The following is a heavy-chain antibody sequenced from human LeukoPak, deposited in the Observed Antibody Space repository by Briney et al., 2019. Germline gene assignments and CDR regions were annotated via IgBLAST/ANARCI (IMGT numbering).Heavy chain of an antibody. J-gene: IGHJ5*02. CDR2: IYPGDSDT. CDR1: GYRFTSYW. CDR3: ARGFTEDIQFDP. Sequence: GESLKISCKGSGYRFTSYWIGWVRQMPGKGMEWMGIIYPGDSDTRYSPSFQGQVTITADKSISTAYLQWSSLKASDTVMYYCARGFTEDIQFDPWGQGTLVTVSS. V-gene: IGHV5-51*01. D-gene: IGHD2-15*01.